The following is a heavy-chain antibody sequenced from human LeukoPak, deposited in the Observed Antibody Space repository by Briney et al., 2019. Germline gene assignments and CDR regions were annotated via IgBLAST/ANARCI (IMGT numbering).Heavy chain of an antibody. CDR3: AESSGNYLYFDY. CDR1: GFTFSSYA. CDR2: ISGSGVST. V-gene: IGHV3-23*01. J-gene: IGHJ4*02. D-gene: IGHD3-10*01. Sequence: GGSLRLSCAASGFTFSSYAMSWVRQAPGKGLEWVSAISGSGVSTYYADSVQGRFTISRDNSKNTLYLQMNSLRAEDTAVYYCAESSGNYLYFDYWGQGTLVTVSS.